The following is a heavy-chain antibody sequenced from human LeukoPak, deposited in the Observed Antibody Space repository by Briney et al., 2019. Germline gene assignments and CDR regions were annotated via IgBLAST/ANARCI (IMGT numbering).Heavy chain of an antibody. Sequence: SQTLSLTSAISWDSVSNNGGAWNWIMQSPSRGLKWLARTYYRSKWYNDYAVSVKSRISINSDTSKNQFSLQLSSVTPEDTAVYYCARSGSSSIDYWGQGTLVTVSS. V-gene: IGHV6-1*01. CDR1: WDSVSNNGGA. D-gene: IGHD6-6*01. CDR3: ARSGSSSIDY. CDR2: TYYRSKWYN. J-gene: IGHJ4*02.